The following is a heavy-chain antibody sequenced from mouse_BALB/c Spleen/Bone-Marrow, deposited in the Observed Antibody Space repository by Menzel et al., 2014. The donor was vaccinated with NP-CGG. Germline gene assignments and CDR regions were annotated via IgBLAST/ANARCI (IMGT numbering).Heavy chain of an antibody. J-gene: IGHJ2*01. CDR3: ARSEGADY. D-gene: IGHD3-3*01. CDR2: ISTYYVDA. CDR1: GYTFTGYA. Sequence: QVQLQQSGAELVRPGVSVKISCQGSGYTFTGYALHWVRQRHAKSLEWIGIISTYYVDASYNQQFRGKATLPVDKSSSTAYRELARLTSEDSAIYYCARSEGADYRGQGTTRTASS. V-gene: IGHV1S137*01.